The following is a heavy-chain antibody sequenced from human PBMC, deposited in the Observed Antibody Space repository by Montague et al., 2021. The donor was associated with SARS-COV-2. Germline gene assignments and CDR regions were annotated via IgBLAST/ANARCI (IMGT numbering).Heavy chain of an antibody. CDR1: GFAFSSYE. CDR3: AREVAGCHGDCNDY. Sequence: SLRLSFPASGFAFSSYEMNWVRQAPGKGLEWIAYISSSGGSIQYADFMMGRFTISRDNARNSLYLQMNSLRAEDTAVYYCAREVAGCHGDCNDYWGQGTLVTVSS. J-gene: IGHJ4*02. V-gene: IGHV3-48*03. D-gene: IGHD2-21*02. CDR2: ISSSGGSI.